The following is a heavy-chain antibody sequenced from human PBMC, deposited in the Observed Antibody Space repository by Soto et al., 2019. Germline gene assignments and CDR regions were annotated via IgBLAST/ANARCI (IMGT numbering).Heavy chain of an antibody. Sequence: QVQLVQSGAEVKKPGSSVKVSCKASGGTFSSYSINWVRQAPGQGLEWMGEIIPTFGTANYAQKFQGRVTITADESTSTAHMALSSLRSEDTAVYSCARDGGRHSGGIDYWGQGTLVTVSS. D-gene: IGHD1-26*01. V-gene: IGHV1-69*01. CDR1: GGTFSSYS. J-gene: IGHJ4*02. CDR2: IIPTFGTA. CDR3: ARDGGRHSGGIDY.